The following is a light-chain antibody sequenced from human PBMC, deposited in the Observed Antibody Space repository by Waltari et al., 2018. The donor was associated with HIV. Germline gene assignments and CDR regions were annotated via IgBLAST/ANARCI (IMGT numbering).Light chain of an antibody. CDR3: YSATDDYRVV. Sequence: SSELTQPSSVSVSPGQTARNTSPGDVLAKKHARWFPQKSGQAPLVVIYKDTERPSEIPERFSGSSSGTTVTLTINGAQVEDEADYYCYSATDDYRVVFGGGTQLTVL. J-gene: IGLJ2*01. CDR1: VLAKKH. V-gene: IGLV3-27*01. CDR2: KDT.